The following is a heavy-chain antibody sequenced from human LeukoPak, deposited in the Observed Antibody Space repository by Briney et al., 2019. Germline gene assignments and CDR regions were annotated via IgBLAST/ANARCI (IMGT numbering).Heavy chain of an antibody. CDR1: GFTFSNSW. D-gene: IGHD1-26*01. V-gene: IGHV3-7*01. J-gene: IGHJ4*02. CDR3: ARLGPVGATTAHIGY. CDR2: IKQDGSEK. Sequence: GGSLRLSCAASGFTFSNSWMTWVRQAPGKGLEWVANIKQDGSEKYYVDSVKGRFTISRDNAKNSLYLQMNSLRAEDTAVYYCARLGPVGATTAHIGYWGQGTLVTVSS.